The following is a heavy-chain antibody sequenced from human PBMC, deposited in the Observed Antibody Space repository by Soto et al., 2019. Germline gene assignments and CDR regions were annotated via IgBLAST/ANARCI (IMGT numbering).Heavy chain of an antibody. CDR3: ARDQGRDSDAFDI. Sequence: LVTVSCKASGGSSSIYTSSWGRQAPGQGLEWMGRIIPILGIANYAQKFQGRVTITADKSTSTAYMELSSLRSEDTAVYYCARDQGRDSDAFDIWGQGTMVTVSS. J-gene: IGHJ3*02. D-gene: IGHD2-21*02. CDR2: IIPILGIA. V-gene: IGHV1-69*04. CDR1: GGSSSIYT.